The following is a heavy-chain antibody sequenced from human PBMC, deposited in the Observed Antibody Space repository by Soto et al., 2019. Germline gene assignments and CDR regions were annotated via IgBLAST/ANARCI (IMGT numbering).Heavy chain of an antibody. CDR2: IYHSGST. CDR1: GGSISSGNW. D-gene: IGHD1-26*01. V-gene: IGHV4-4*02. CDR3: ASRPVSSSGRQGGFDY. J-gene: IGHJ4*02. Sequence: PWETLSLTCAVSGGSISSGNWGSWVRQPPGKGLQWIGEIYHSGSTNYNPSLKSRVTMSVDKSKNQFSLRLSSVTAADTAVYYCASRPVSSSGRQGGFDYWGQGTLVTVSS.